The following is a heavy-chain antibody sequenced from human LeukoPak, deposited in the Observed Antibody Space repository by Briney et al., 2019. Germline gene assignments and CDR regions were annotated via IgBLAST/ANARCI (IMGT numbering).Heavy chain of an antibody. V-gene: IGHV3-7*01. CDR2: INEDGSVQ. D-gene: IGHD3-10*01. CDR3: ATRESSMARSH. CDR1: GLMFRDYW. J-gene: IGHJ4*02. Sequence: GGSVRLSCVGSGLMFRDYWMNWVRQVPGKGLEWVGNINEDGSVQDYVDSVRGRFSISRDNAKNSFYLQINNLRVEDTAIYYCATRESSMARSHWGQGTLVTVSS.